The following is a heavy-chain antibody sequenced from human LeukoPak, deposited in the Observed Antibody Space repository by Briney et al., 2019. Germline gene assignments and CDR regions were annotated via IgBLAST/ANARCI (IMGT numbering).Heavy chain of an antibody. V-gene: IGHV3-33*01. D-gene: IGHD6-13*01. Sequence: GGSLRLSCAASGFTFSSYGMHWVRQVPGKGLEWVAVIWYDGSNKYYADSVKGRFTISRDNSKNTLYLQMNSLRAEDTAVYYCARGPYSSSWYPYYFDYWGQGTLVTVSS. J-gene: IGHJ4*02. CDR1: GFTFSSYG. CDR2: IWYDGSNK. CDR3: ARGPYSSSWYPYYFDY.